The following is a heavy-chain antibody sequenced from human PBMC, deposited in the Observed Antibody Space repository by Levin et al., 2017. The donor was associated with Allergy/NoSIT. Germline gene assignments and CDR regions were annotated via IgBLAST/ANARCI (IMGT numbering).Heavy chain of an antibody. Sequence: ASVKVSCKASGYTFTGYYMHWVRQAPGQGLEWMGWINPNSGGTNYAQKFQGRVTMTRDTSISTAYMELSRLRSDDTAVYYCARSLTIFGSLEGAGLGDYWGQGTLVTVSS. D-gene: IGHD3-3*01. CDR2: INPNSGGT. CDR1: GYTFTGYY. CDR3: ARSLTIFGSLEGAGLGDY. J-gene: IGHJ4*02. V-gene: IGHV1-2*02.